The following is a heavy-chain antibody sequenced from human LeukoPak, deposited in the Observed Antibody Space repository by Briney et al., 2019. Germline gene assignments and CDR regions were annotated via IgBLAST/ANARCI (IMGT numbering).Heavy chain of an antibody. CDR1: GFTFSTYW. CDR2: INSDGAST. J-gene: IGHJ4*02. V-gene: IGHV3-74*01. Sequence: SGGSLRLSCAASGFTFSTYWMHWVRQAPGKGLVWVSRINSDGASTNYADSVKGRSTISRDNAKNTLYLQMNRLRAEDTAVYYCARVNYGGNSFSDYWGQGTLVTVSS. D-gene: IGHD4-23*01. CDR3: ARVNYGGNSFSDY.